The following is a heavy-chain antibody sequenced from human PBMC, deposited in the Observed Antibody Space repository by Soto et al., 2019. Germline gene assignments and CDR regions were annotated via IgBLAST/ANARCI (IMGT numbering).Heavy chain of an antibody. D-gene: IGHD4-17*01. V-gene: IGHV3-23*01. J-gene: IGHJ4*02. Sequence: GSLRLSCAASGFTFSSYAMSWVRQAPGKGLEWVSAISGSGGSTYYADSVKGRFTISRDNSKNTLYLQMNSLRAEDTAVYYCATFNYGVGFGYWGQGTLVTVSS. CDR3: ATFNYGVGFGY. CDR1: GFTFSSYA. CDR2: ISGSGGST.